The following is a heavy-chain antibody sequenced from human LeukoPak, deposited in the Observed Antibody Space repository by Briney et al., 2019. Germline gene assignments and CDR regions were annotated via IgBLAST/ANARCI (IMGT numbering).Heavy chain of an antibody. Sequence: PSETLSLTCTVSGGSMSTYYWSWIRQSPGKGLEWIGYIYYSGSTSYNPSLKSRLTISIDTSKTQFYLKLSSVTAADTAVYYCARVVYSGSWGYFDYWGQSILVTVSS. D-gene: IGHD3-10*01. CDR3: ARVVYSGSWGYFDY. V-gene: IGHV4-59*01. J-gene: IGHJ4*02. CDR2: IYYSGST. CDR1: GGSMSTYY.